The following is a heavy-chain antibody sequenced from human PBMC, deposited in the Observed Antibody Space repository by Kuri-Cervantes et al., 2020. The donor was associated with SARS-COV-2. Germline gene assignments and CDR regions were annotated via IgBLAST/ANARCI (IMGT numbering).Heavy chain of an antibody. V-gene: IGHV4-59*12. D-gene: IGHD3-16*02. CDR1: GGSISSYY. CDR2: IYYSGST. Sequence: SETLSLTCTVSGGSISSYYWSWIRQPPGKGLEWIGYIYYSGSTNYNPSLKSRATISVDTSKNQFSLKLSSVTAADTAVYYCARRDYVWGSYRYQGEFDYWGQGTLVTVSS. CDR3: ARRDYVWGSYRYQGEFDY. J-gene: IGHJ4*02.